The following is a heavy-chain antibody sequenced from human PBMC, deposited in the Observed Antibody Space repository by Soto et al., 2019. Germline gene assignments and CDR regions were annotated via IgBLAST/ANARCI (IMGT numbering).Heavy chain of an antibody. CDR2: INPYNANT. D-gene: IGHD2-15*01. V-gene: IGHV1-18*01. J-gene: IGHJ6*02. Sequence: GASVKVSCKASGFTFTIYGIAWVRQAPRQGLEWMGWINPYNANTNYAQKFQGRVTMTTDTSTTTGYMELRSLGSDDTAVYYCARVVAAAPVYYGMDVWGQGTTVTVS. CDR3: ARVVAAAPVYYGMDV. CDR1: GFTFTIYG.